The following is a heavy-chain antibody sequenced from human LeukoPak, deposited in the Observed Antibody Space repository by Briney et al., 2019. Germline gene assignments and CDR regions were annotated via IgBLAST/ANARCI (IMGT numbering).Heavy chain of an antibody. J-gene: IGHJ5*02. CDR2: MSSSGST. CDR1: GDSISITSHY. V-gene: IGHV4-39*02. Sequence: SSETLSLTCTVSGDSISITSHYWGWIRQPPGKGLEWIGSMSSSGSTYYNPALKGRVTMSADTSKIQFSLKVSSVTAADTAVYFCAREDYDFWSGYPHNWFDPWGQGTLVTVSS. CDR3: AREDYDFWSGYPHNWFDP. D-gene: IGHD3-3*01.